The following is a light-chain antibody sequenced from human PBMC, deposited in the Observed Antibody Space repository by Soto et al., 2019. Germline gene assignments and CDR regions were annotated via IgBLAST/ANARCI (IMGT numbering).Light chain of an antibody. J-gene: IGLJ2*01. CDR3: SSYTGSSTVV. Sequence: QSALTQPASMSGSPGQSITISCTGTSSDVGGYNYVSWYQQHQGKAPKLMIYDVSNRPSGVSNRFSGSKSGNTAYLTISGLQAEDEADYYCSSYTGSSTVVFGGGTKVTVL. CDR2: DVS. CDR1: SSDVGGYNY. V-gene: IGLV2-14*01.